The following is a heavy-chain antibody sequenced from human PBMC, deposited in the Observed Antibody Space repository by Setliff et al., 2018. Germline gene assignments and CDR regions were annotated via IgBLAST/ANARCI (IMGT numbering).Heavy chain of an antibody. Sequence: PGGSLRLSCAASGFAFRSYAMDWVRRAPGRGLEWVAFIRYDGSEKYYVDSVKGRFTISRDNAKNSLSLQMNSLRTEDTAVYYCVGAGTYSYWGQGTLVTVSS. V-gene: IGHV3-30*02. CDR3: VGAGTYSY. CDR1: GFAFRSYA. J-gene: IGHJ4*02. D-gene: IGHD3-10*01. CDR2: IRYDGSEK.